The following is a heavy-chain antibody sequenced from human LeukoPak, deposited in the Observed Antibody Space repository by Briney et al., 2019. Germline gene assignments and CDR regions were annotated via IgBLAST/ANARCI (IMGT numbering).Heavy chain of an antibody. J-gene: IGHJ4*02. V-gene: IGHV3-23*01. CDR2: VLNHGAGT. Sequence: GGSLRLSCAASGFTFTSYAMSWVRQAPGKGLEWVSSVLNHGAGTYYADSVKGRFTISRDNSKNTLYLQMNSLRAEDTAVYYCAARFVGLLWFGELFSPFDYWGQGTLVTVSS. CDR3: AARFVGLLWFGELFSPFDY. CDR1: GFTFTSYA. D-gene: IGHD3-10*01.